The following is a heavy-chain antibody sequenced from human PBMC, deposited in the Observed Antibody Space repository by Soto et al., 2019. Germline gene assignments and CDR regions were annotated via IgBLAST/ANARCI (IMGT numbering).Heavy chain of an antibody. V-gene: IGHV4-30-4*01. J-gene: IGHJ3*02. CDR3: ARSGGQLWDDAFDI. CDR2: IYYSGST. D-gene: IGHD5-18*01. Sequence: PSETLSLTCTVSGGSISSGDYYWSWIRQLPGKGLEWIGYIYYSGSTYYNPSLKSRVTISVDTSKNQFSLKLSSVTAADTAVYYCARSGGQLWDDAFDIWGQGTMVTVSS. CDR1: GGSISSGDYY.